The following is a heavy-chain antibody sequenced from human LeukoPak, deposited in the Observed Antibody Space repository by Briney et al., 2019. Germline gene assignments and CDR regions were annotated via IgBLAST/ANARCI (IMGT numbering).Heavy chain of an antibody. V-gene: IGHV4-34*01. D-gene: IGHD2-2*02. Sequence: PSETLSLTCAVYGGSFSGYCWSWIRQPPGKGLEWIGEINHSGSTNYNPSLKSRVTISVDTSKNQFSLKLSSVTAADTAVYYCAGLIVVVPAAIPSWGQGTLVTVSS. CDR1: GGSFSGYC. CDR2: INHSGST. CDR3: AGLIVVVPAAIPS. J-gene: IGHJ4*02.